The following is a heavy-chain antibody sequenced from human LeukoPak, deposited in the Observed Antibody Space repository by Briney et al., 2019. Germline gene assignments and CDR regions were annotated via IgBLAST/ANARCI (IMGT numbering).Heavy chain of an antibody. CDR1: GFTFDDYA. D-gene: IGHD2-2*01. CDR2: ISWNSGSI. J-gene: IGHJ6*02. V-gene: IGHV3-9*01. Sequence: PGGSLRLSCAASGFTFDDYARHWVRQAPGKGLEWVSGISWNSGSIGYADSVKGRFTISRDNAKNSLYLQMNSLRAEDTALYYCAKGLGYCSSTSCSKLSYYYGMDVWGQGTTVTVSS. CDR3: AKGLGYCSSTSCSKLSYYYGMDV.